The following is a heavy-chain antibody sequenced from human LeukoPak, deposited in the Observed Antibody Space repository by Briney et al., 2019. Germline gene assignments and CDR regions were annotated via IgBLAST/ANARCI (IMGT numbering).Heavy chain of an antibody. CDR1: GFTFSSYS. J-gene: IGHJ4*02. CDR3: ARDGYSGYGFDY. Sequence: GGSLRLSCAASGFTFSSYSMNWVRQAPGKGLEWVSSICSSSSYIYYADSVKGRFTISRDNAKNSLYPQMNSLRAEDTAVYYCARDGYSGYGFDYWGQGTLVTVSS. CDR2: ICSSSSYI. V-gene: IGHV3-21*01. D-gene: IGHD5-12*01.